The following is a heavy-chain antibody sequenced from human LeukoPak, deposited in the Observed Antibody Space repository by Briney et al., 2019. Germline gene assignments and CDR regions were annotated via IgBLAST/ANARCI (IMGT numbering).Heavy chain of an antibody. J-gene: IGHJ1*01. CDR2: ISSSSSTI. CDR1: GFTFSTYS. CDR3: AKDSDYYHSSGYYYAYFQH. D-gene: IGHD3-22*01. Sequence: GGSLRLSCAVSGFTFSTYSMNWVRQAPGKGLEWVSYISSSSSTIYYADSVRGRFTISRDNAKNSLYLQMNSLRDEDTAVYYCAKDSDYYHSSGYYYAYFQHWGQGTLVTVSS. V-gene: IGHV3-48*02.